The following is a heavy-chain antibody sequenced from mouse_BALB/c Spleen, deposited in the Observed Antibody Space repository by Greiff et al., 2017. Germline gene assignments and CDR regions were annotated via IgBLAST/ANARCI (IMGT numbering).Heavy chain of an antibody. CDR1: GFTFTDYY. CDR3: ARDWGNCDY. J-gene: IGHJ2*01. Sequence: EVMLVEPGGGLVQPGGSLRLSCATSGFTFTDYYMSWVRQPPGKALEWLGFIRNKANGYTTEYSASVKGRFTISRDNSQSILYLQMNTLRAEDSATYYCARDWGNCDYWGQGTTLTVSS. CDR2: IRNKANGYTT. V-gene: IGHV7-3*02.